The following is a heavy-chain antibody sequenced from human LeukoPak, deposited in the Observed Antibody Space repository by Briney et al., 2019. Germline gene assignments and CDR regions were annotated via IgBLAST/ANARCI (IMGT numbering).Heavy chain of an antibody. CDR3: AREGFPPKISDFWSGLGPYYYYGMDV. Sequence: ASVKVSCKVSGYTLTELSMHWVRQAPGKGLEWMGGFDPEGGETIYAQKFQGRVTMTEDTSTDTAYMELSSLRSEDTAVYYCAREGFPPKISDFWSGLGPYYYYGMDVWGQGTTVTVSS. CDR2: FDPEGGET. CDR1: GYTLTELS. V-gene: IGHV1-24*01. J-gene: IGHJ6*02. D-gene: IGHD3-3*01.